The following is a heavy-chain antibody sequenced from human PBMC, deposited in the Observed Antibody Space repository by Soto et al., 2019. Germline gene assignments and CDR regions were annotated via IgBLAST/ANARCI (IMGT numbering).Heavy chain of an antibody. J-gene: IGHJ4*02. CDR3: ARVPEGLHLGELYYFDY. CDR2: INHSGST. CDR1: GGSFSGYY. Sequence: KQSQTLSLTCAVYGGSFSGYYWSWIRQPPGKGLEWIGEINHSGSTNYNPSLKSRVTISVDTSKNQFSLKLSSVTAADTAVYYCARVPEGLHLGELYYFDYWGQGTLVTVSS. V-gene: IGHV4-34*01. D-gene: IGHD3-16*01.